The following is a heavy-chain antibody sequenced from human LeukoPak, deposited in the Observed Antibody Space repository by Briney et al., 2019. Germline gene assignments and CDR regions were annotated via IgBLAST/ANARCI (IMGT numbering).Heavy chain of an antibody. D-gene: IGHD3-10*01. CDR1: GGSFSSYY. CDR2: IYYSGST. J-gene: IGHJ3*02. V-gene: IGHV4-59*01. CDR3: ARVSGGSGSYYSQSDAFDI. Sequence: NPSETLSLTCTVSGGSFSSYYWSWIRQPPGKGLEWIGYIYYSGSTNYNPSLKSRVTISVDTSKNQFSLKLSSVTAADTAVYYCARVSGGSGSYYSQSDAFDIWGQGTMVTVSS.